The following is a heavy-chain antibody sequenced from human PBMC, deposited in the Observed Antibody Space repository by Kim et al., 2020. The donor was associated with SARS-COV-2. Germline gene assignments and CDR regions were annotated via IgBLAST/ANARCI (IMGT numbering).Heavy chain of an antibody. CDR1: GFTFDDYS. J-gene: IGHJ4*02. D-gene: IGHD3-16*01. V-gene: IGHV3-20*01. CDR2: INRKSDST. CDR3: VRGYAGGPFDL. Sequence: GGSLRLSCAASGFTFDDYSMSWVRQAPGKGLEWVSGINRKSDSTGYAESVKGRFTISRDNAKNSLVIQMNSLRAEDTALYHCVRGYAGGPFDLWGQGTLVTVSS.